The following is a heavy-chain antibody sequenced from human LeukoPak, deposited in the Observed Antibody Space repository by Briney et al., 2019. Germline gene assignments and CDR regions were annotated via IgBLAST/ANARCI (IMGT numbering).Heavy chain of an antibody. CDR1: GLTFSSYS. Sequence: GGSLRLSCAASGLTFSSYSMNWVRQAPGKGLEWVSSISSSSSYIYYADSVKGRFTISRDNAKNSLYLQMNSLRAEDTAVYYCARGDCSGGSCYSLAARVLYWGQGTLVTVSS. CDR2: ISSSSSYI. CDR3: ARGDCSGGSCYSLAARVLY. V-gene: IGHV3-21*01. J-gene: IGHJ4*02. D-gene: IGHD2-15*01.